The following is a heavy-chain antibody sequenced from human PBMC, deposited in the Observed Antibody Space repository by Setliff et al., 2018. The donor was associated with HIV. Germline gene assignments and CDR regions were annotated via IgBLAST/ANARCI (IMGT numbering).Heavy chain of an antibody. CDR3: SRHGGITGTTDAFDI. CDR1: TYSISSGYY. Sequence: SETLSLTCAVSTYSISSGYYWGWIRLPPGKGLAWIGSIYHSGSTYYNPSLKSRVTVSVDTSKNQFSLKLSSVTAADTAVYYCSRHGGITGTTDAFDIWGQGTRVTVS. D-gene: IGHD1-7*01. CDR2: IYHSGST. J-gene: IGHJ3*02. V-gene: IGHV4-38-2*01.